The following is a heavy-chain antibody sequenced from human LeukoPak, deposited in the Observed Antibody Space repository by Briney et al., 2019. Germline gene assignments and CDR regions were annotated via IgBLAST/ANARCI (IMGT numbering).Heavy chain of an antibody. Sequence: GGSLRLSCAASGFTFDDYGMSWVRQAPGKGLEWVSGINWNGGSTGYADSVKGRFTISRDNSKNTLYLQMNSLRAEDTAVYYCAKGSVEQWPLDYWGQGTLVTVSS. D-gene: IGHD6-19*01. J-gene: IGHJ4*02. CDR1: GFTFDDYG. CDR2: INWNGGST. V-gene: IGHV3-20*04. CDR3: AKGSVEQWPLDY.